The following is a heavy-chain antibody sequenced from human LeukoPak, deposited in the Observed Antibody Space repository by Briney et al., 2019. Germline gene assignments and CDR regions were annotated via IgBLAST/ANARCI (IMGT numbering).Heavy chain of an antibody. D-gene: IGHD6-13*01. CDR2: IYYSGST. Sequence: PSETLSLTCTVSGGSISSSSYYWGWIRQPPGKGLEWIGSIYYSGSTYYNPSLKSRVTISVDTSKNQFSLKLSSVTAADTAVYYCARGLGGQQLLSFDYWGQGTLVTVSS. J-gene: IGHJ4*02. CDR3: ARGLGGQQLLSFDY. CDR1: GGSISSSSYY. V-gene: IGHV4-39*07.